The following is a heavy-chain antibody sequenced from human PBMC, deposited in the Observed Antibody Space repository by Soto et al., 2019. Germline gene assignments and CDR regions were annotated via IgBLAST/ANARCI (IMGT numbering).Heavy chain of an antibody. J-gene: IGHJ6*02. D-gene: IGHD2-21*02. Sequence: SVKVSCKASGGTFSSYAISWVRQAPGQGLEWMGGIIPIFGTANYAQKFQGRVTITADESTSTAYMELSSLRSEDTAVYYCARPHYCGGDCYFDYYYGMDVWGQGTTVNVSS. CDR2: IIPIFGTA. V-gene: IGHV1-69*13. CDR1: GGTFSSYA. CDR3: ARPHYCGGDCYFDYYYGMDV.